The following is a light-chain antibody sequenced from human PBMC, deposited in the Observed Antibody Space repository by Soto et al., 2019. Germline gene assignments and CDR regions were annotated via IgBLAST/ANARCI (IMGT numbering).Light chain of an antibody. CDR3: TSFAGSGTYV. CDR1: SSDVGGYNY. J-gene: IGLJ1*01. V-gene: IGLV2-14*01. CDR2: NAT. Sequence: QSALTQPASVSGSPGQSIAISCTGTSSDVGGYNYVSWYQQHPGKAPKLIIFNATNRPSGVSDRFSGSKSGSTASLTISGLQADDEADYYCTSFAGSGTYVFGTGTKVTVL.